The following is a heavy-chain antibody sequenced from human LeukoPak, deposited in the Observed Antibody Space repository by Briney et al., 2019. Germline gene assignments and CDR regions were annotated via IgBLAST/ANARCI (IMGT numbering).Heavy chain of an antibody. V-gene: IGHV3-23*01. CDR1: GFTFSSYT. CDR3: AKDGGLWVSAHWGDS. Sequence: GGSLRLSCEASGFTFSSYTMSWVRQAPGKGLEWVSTITTSDGNTYYADSVKGRFTVSRDNSKNTLFLQMNSLRAGDTAVYYCAKDGGLWVSAHWGDSWGRGTLVTVSS. D-gene: IGHD7-27*01. J-gene: IGHJ4*02. CDR2: ITTSDGNT.